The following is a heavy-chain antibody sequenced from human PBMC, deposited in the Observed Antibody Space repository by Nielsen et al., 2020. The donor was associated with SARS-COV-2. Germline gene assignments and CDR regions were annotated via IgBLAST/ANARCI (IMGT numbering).Heavy chain of an antibody. J-gene: IGHJ4*02. D-gene: IGHD6-19*01. CDR2: IYHSGST. CDR3: AREGAPDKYSSGWYRPFDY. V-gene: IGHV4-4*02. CDR1: GGSISSSNW. Sequence: GSLRLSCAVSGGSISSSNWWSWVRQPPGKGLEWIGEIYHSGSTNYNPSLKSRVTISVDKSKNQFSLRLSSMTAADTAVYYCAREGAPDKYSSGWYRPFDYWGQGTLVTVSS.